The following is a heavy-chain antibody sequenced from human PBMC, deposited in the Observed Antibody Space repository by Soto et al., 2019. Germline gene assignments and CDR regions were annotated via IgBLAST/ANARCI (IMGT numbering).Heavy chain of an antibody. D-gene: IGHD4-17*01. Sequence: EVQLLESGGTLVQPGGSLRLSCAASGFSFSNYALSWVRQAPGKGLEWVSTFSAAGRTYYADSVRGGFTIARDSSQNTVHLQISDRRPEDTAVYYCAKESMPEHYGDTLFDYWGQGTRVTVSS. J-gene: IGHJ4*02. CDR3: AKESMPEHYGDTLFDY. CDR1: GFSFSNYA. CDR2: FSAAGRT. V-gene: IGHV3-23*01.